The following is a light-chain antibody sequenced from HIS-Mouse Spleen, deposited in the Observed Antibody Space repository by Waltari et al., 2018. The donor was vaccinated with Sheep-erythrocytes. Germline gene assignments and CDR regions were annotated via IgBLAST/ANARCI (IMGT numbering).Light chain of an antibody. V-gene: IGKV1-39*01. CDR1: QSISSY. CDR3: QQSYSTPPLT. J-gene: IGKJ4*01. CDR2: AAS. Sequence: DIQMTQSPSSLSASVGDRVTITFRASQSISSYLNWYQQKPGKAPKLLIYAASSLQSGVPSSFSGSGSGTDFTLTISSLQPEDFATYYCQQSYSTPPLTFGGGTKVEIK.